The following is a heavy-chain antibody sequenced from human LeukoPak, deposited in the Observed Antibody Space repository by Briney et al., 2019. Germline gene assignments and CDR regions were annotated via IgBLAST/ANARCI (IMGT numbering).Heavy chain of an antibody. V-gene: IGHV4-31*03. J-gene: IGHJ6*03. CDR2: IYTSGST. CDR1: GGSISSGGYY. Sequence: SQTLSLTCTVSGGSISSGGYYWRWIRQHPGKGLEWIGYIYTSGSTNYNPSLKSRVTISVDTSKNQFSLKLSSVTAADTAVYYCARGYGSGNPYYYYYMDVWGKGTTVTVSS. D-gene: IGHD3-10*01. CDR3: ARGYGSGNPYYYYYMDV.